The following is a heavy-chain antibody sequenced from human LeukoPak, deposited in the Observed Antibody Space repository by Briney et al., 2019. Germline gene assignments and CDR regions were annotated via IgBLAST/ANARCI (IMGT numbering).Heavy chain of an antibody. CDR1: GGSISSSSWY. CDR2: IYYSGST. V-gene: IGHV4-39*01. D-gene: IGHD2-21*01. Sequence: SETLSLTCTVSGGSISSSSWYWGWIRQPPGKGLEWIGSIYYSGSTYYNPSLKSRVTISVDPSKNQFSLKLSSVTAEDTAVYYCARYLAYCGGDCYPHFDYWGQGTLVTVSS. CDR3: ARYLAYCGGDCYPHFDY. J-gene: IGHJ4*02.